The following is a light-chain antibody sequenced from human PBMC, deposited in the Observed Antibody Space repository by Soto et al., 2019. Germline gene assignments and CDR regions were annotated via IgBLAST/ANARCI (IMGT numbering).Light chain of an antibody. CDR2: DVS. CDR3: TSYTARRLYV. V-gene: IGLV2-14*03. CDR1: SSDVGGYDY. J-gene: IGLJ1*01. Sequence: QSALTQPASVSGSPGQSITISCTGTSSDVGGYDYVSWYQQHPGKAPKLLIYDVSNRPSGVSTRFSGSKSGNTASLTISGIQAEDEGDYYCTSYTARRLYVFGSGTKLTVL.